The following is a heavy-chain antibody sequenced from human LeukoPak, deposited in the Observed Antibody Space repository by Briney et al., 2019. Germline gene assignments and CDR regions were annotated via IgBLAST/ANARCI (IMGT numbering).Heavy chain of an antibody. Sequence: ASVKVSCKASGYTFSGYYMNWVRQAPGQGLEWMRWINTNTGNPTYAQGFTGRFVFSLDTSVSTAYLQISSLKAEDTAVYYCARGIGYYYDSSGYYLDYWGQGTLVTVSS. CDR3: ARGIGYYYDSSGYYLDY. J-gene: IGHJ4*02. D-gene: IGHD3-22*01. V-gene: IGHV7-4-1*02. CDR1: GYTFSGYY. CDR2: INTNTGNP.